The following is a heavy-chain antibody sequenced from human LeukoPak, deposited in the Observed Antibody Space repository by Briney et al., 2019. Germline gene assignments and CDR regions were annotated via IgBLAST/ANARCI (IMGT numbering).Heavy chain of an antibody. D-gene: IGHD2-15*01. V-gene: IGHV3-7*01. CDR1: GFTFSRYW. J-gene: IGHJ6*03. Sequence: GGSLRLSCAASGFTFSRYWMSWVRQAPGKGLEWVANIKEDGSEKYYVDSVKGRLTISRDKAKNSLSLQIKRLRAEDTAVYYCARQKAVVVVAATPDEDYGDYVDYYYYMDVWGKGTTVTVSS. CDR2: IKEDGSEK. CDR3: ARQKAVVVVAATPDEDYGDYVDYYYYMDV.